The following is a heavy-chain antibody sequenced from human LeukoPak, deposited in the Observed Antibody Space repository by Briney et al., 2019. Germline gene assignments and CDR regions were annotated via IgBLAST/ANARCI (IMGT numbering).Heavy chain of an antibody. D-gene: IGHD5-18*01. CDR3: ASDGYSHYYFDY. V-gene: IGHV3-20*04. Sequence: GGSLRLSCAASGFTFDDYGMSWVRQAPGKGLEWVSGINWNGGSTGYADSVKGRFTISRDNAKNSLYLQMNSLRAEDTAVYYCASDGYSHYYFDYWGQGTLVTVSS. CDR2: INWNGGST. J-gene: IGHJ4*02. CDR1: GFTFDDYG.